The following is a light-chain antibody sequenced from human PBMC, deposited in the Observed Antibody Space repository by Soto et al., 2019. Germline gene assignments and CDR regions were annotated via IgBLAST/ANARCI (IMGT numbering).Light chain of an antibody. J-gene: IGLJ2*01. CDR3: QSADINDTGWI. V-gene: IGLV3-25*03. CDR1: ALTIQY. CDR2: KDT. Sequence: SYELTQPPTVSVSPGQTARITCSGDALTIQYAYWYQQKPRQAPVVIIYKDTERPSGIPERFSGSSSGTTVTLTISGVRAEDDADYYCQSADINDTGWIFGGGTKLTVL.